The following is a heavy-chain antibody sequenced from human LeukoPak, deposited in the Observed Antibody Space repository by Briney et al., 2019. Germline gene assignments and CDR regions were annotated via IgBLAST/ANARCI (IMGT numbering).Heavy chain of an antibody. J-gene: IGHJ4*02. D-gene: IGHD3-16*02. V-gene: IGHV1-69*13. CDR1: GGTFSSYA. Sequence: SVKVSCKASGGTFSSYAISWVRLAPGQGLEWMGGIIPIFGTANYAQKFQGRVTITADESTSTAYMELSSLRSEDTAVYYCASGGMITFGGVIGNYWGQGTLVTVSS. CDR2: IIPIFGTA. CDR3: ASGGMITFGGVIGNY.